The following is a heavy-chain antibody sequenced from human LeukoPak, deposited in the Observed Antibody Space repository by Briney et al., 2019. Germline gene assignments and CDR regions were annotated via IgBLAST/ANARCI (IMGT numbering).Heavy chain of an antibody. J-gene: IGHJ3*02. V-gene: IGHV1-69*05. CDR3: ARALPRFLEWLWAFDI. Sequence: GSSVKVSCKASGGTFSSYAISWVRQAPGQGLEWMGRIIPIFGTANYAQKFQGRVTITTDESTSTAYMELSSLRSEDTAVYYCARALPRFLEWLWAFDIWGQGTMVTVSS. CDR2: IIPIFGTA. CDR1: GGTFSSYA. D-gene: IGHD3-3*01.